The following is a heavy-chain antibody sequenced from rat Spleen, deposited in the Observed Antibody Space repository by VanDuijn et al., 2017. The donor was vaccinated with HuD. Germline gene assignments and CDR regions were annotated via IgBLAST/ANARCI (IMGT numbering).Heavy chain of an antibody. J-gene: IGHJ3*01. D-gene: IGHD1-5*01. CDR1: GFSLTSYN. CDR2: IWTGGST. V-gene: IGHV2-30*01. CDR3: NRDEYRDNWGFAY. Sequence: QVQLKESGPGLVQPSQTLSLTCTVSGFSLTSYNGNWVRQPTGKGLEWMGVIWTGGSTDYNSALKSRLSISRDTSKSQVFLKMNSLQTEDTAIYFCNRDEYRDNWGFAYWGQGTLVTVSS.